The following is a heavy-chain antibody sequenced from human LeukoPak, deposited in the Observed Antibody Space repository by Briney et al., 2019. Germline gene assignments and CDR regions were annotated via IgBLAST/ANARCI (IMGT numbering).Heavy chain of an antibody. CDR2: TSGLNGDT. D-gene: IGHD3-10*01. CDR1: GFAFTSYG. Sequence: VASVKVSCKASGFAFTSYGISWVRQAPGQTIEWMGWTSGLNGDTKYAQKFQGRVTVTTDPSTSTIYMELRSLRSDDTAMYYCARVRGGIWEVRGLTHDHWGQGTLVTVSS. J-gene: IGHJ4*02. V-gene: IGHV1-18*01. CDR3: ARVRGGIWEVRGLTHDH.